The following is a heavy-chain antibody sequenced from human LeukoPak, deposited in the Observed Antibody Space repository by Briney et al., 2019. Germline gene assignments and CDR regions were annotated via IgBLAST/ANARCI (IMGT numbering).Heavy chain of an antibody. V-gene: IGHV1-18*01. D-gene: IGHD3-3*01. CDR3: ARDRLRFLEWLSDDY. CDR2: ISAYNGNT. J-gene: IGHJ4*02. Sequence: ASVKVSCKASGYTFTSYGISWVRQAPGQGLEWMGWISAYNGNTNYAQKLQGRVTMTTDTSTSTAYVELRSLRSDDTAVYYCARDRLRFLEWLSDDYWGQGTLVTVSS. CDR1: GYTFTSYG.